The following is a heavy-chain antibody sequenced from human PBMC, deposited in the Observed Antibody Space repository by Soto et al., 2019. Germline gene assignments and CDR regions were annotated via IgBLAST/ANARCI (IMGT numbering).Heavy chain of an antibody. CDR2: IYYSGST. J-gene: IGHJ6*02. CDR1: GGSISSYY. V-gene: IGHV4-59*01. D-gene: IGHD3-3*01. Sequence: SETLSLTCTVSGGSISSYYWSWIRQPPGKGLEWIGYIYYSGSTNYNPSIKSRVTISVDTSKNQFSLKLSSVTAADTAVYYCARDSGPGDYDFWSGSYYYYGMDVWGQGTTVTVSS. CDR3: ARDSGPGDYDFWSGSYYYYGMDV.